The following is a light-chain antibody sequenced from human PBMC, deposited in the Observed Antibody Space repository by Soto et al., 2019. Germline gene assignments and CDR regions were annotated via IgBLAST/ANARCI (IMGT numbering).Light chain of an antibody. CDR3: QQAHSFPRT. CDR2: AAY. Sequence: DIQMTQSPSSVSASVGDRVTITCRASQGISGWLAWFQQKPGKAPKLLIYAAYSLQSGVPSRFSGSGSGTNFTLTINSLQPEDTAIYYCQQAHSFPRTFGQGTKVDIK. V-gene: IGKV1-12*01. J-gene: IGKJ1*01. CDR1: QGISGW.